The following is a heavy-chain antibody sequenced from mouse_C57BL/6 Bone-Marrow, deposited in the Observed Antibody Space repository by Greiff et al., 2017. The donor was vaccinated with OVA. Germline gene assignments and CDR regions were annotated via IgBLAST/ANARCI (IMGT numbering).Heavy chain of an antibody. J-gene: IGHJ3*01. Sequence: QVQLQQSGPELVKPGASVKISCKASGYSFTSYYIHWVKQRPGQGLEWIGWIYPGSGNTKYNEKFKGKATLTADTSSSTAYMQLSSLTSEDSAVYYCARAYYDYDVRFFAYWGQGTLVTVSA. V-gene: IGHV1-66*01. CDR3: ARAYYDYDVRFFAY. D-gene: IGHD2-4*01. CDR2: IYPGSGNT. CDR1: GYSFTSYY.